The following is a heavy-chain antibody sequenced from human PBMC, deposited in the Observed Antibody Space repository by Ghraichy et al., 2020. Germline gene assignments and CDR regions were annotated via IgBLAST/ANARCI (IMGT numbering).Heavy chain of an antibody. Sequence: GGSLRLSCVASGFTFSSYWMRWVRQAPGKGLEWVASIKEDGSEKYYVDSAKGRFTMSRDNAKSSLYLQLNSLRVEDTAVYYCATVTGGVGDRWGKGTMVTVSS. J-gene: IGHJ6*04. CDR3: ATVTGGVGDR. D-gene: IGHD3-16*01. V-gene: IGHV3-7*01. CDR1: GFTFSSYW. CDR2: IKEDGSEK.